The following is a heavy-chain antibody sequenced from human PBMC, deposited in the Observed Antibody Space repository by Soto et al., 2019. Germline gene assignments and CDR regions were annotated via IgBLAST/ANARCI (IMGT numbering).Heavy chain of an antibody. CDR2: ISYDGSNK. Sequence: QVQLVESGGGVVQPGRSLRLSCAASGFTFSSYGMHWVRQAPGKGLEWVAVISYDGSNKYYADSVKGRFTISRDNSKNTLYLQMNSLRAEDTAVYYCASYYDFWSGKNKHPHKGNYWGQGTLVTVSS. CDR3: ASYYDFWSGKNKHPHKGNY. V-gene: IGHV3-30*03. D-gene: IGHD3-3*01. CDR1: GFTFSSYG. J-gene: IGHJ4*02.